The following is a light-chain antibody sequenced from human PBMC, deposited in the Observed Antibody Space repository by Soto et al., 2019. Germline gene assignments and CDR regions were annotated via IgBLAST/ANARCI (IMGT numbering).Light chain of an antibody. Sequence: DIQMTQSPSTLSASVGDRVTITCRASQSISSWLAWYQQKPGKAPKLLIYDASILESGVPSRFSGSESGTEFTLTISSLEPDDFATYYCQQYKTYWTFGQGTKVDIK. CDR1: QSISSW. V-gene: IGKV1-5*01. CDR3: QQYKTYWT. CDR2: DAS. J-gene: IGKJ1*01.